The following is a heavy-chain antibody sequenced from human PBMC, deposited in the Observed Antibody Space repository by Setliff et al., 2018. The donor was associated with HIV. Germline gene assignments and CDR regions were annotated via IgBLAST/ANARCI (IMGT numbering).Heavy chain of an antibody. J-gene: IGHJ4*02. V-gene: IGHV4-59*08. Sequence: KASETLSLTCTVSYGSISGHYWTWIRQPPGKGLEWIGYIHHSGGTQYNPSLKSRVTISVDTSKNQFSLKLSSVTAADTAVYYCARSYGADSNYFDYWGQGTLVTVSS. CDR3: ARSYGADSNYFDY. CDR1: YGSISGHY. CDR2: IHHSGGT. D-gene: IGHD4-17*01.